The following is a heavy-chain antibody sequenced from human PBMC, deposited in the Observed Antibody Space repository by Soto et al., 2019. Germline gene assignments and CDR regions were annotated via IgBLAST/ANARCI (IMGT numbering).Heavy chain of an antibody. CDR2: IDTWSVST. J-gene: IGHJ3*02. V-gene: IGHV3-48*02. Sequence: EAQLVESGGGLVQPGGSLRLSCAASGFTLSRYSMSWVRQAPGKGLEYIAYIDTWSVSTYYADSVEGRFAVFRDNARNSLYLQLISLRYEDTSLYFCTRDRLTGDFREAFDIRGQGTLVTVSS. D-gene: IGHD1-20*01. CDR1: GFTLSRYS. CDR3: TRDRLTGDFREAFDI.